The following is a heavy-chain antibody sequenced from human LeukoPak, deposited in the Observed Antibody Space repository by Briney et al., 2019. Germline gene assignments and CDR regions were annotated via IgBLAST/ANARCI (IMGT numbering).Heavy chain of an antibody. CDR2: ISAYNGNT. Sequence: ASVKVSCKASGYTFTSYGISWVRQAPGQGLEWMGWISAYNGNTNYAQKLQGRVTMTTDTSTSTAYMELRSLISDDTAVYYCARAGFLEWLLSQIDYWGQGTLVTVSS. J-gene: IGHJ4*02. CDR3: ARAGFLEWLLSQIDY. CDR1: GYTFTSYG. V-gene: IGHV1-18*01. D-gene: IGHD3-3*01.